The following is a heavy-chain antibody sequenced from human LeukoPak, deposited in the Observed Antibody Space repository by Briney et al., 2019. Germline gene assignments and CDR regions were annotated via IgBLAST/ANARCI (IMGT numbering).Heavy chain of an antibody. Sequence: GALRLSCAASGFTFSSYGMTWVRQAPGKGLEWVANINGDGSLNGHVASVKGRFTISRDNAKNSVYLQMISLRDEDTAVYYCTRDRAYGALDYWGQGTLVTVSS. CDR3: TRDRAYGALDY. J-gene: IGHJ4*02. CDR2: INGDGSLN. V-gene: IGHV3-7*01. CDR1: GFTFSSYG. D-gene: IGHD4/OR15-4a*01.